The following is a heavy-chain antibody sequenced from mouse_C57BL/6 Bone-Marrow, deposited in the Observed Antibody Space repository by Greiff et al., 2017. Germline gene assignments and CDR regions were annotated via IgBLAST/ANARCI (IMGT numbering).Heavy chain of an antibody. V-gene: IGHV1-69*01. J-gene: IGHJ2*01. CDR1: GYTFTSYW. D-gene: IGHD1-1*01. Sequence: VKLVESGAELVMPGASVKLSCKASGYTFTSYWMHWVKQRPGQGLEWIGEIDPSDSYTNYNQKFKGKSTLTVDKSSSTAYMQLSSLTSEDSAVYYCARGELFYYFDYWGQGTTLTVSS. CDR3: ARGELFYYFDY. CDR2: IDPSDSYT.